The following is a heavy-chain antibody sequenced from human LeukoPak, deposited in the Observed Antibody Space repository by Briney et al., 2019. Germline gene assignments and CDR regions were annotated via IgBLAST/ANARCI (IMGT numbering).Heavy chain of an antibody. CDR3: AKESSGGNFGGN. J-gene: IGHJ4*02. D-gene: IGHD2-15*01. CDR2: ISGSGGRT. CDR1: GFTLSSYA. V-gene: IGHV3-23*01. Sequence: PGGSLRLSCAASGFTLSSYAMSWVRQAPGKGLEGVSGISGSGGRTDYAGSVKGRFTISRDNSKNTVHLQMNSLRAEDTAVYYCAKESSGGNFGGNWGQGTLVTVSS.